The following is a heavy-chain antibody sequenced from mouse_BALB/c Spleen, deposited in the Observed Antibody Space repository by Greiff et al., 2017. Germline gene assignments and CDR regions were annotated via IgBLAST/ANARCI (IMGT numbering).Heavy chain of an antibody. CDR3: ARQDGNQFAY. Sequence: EVQVVESGGDLVKPGGSLKLPCAASGFTFSSYGMSWVRQTPDKRLEWVATISSGGSYTYYPDSVKGRFTISRDNAKNTLYLQMSSLKSEDTAMYYCARQDGNQFAYWGQGTLVTVSA. D-gene: IGHD2-1*01. CDR1: GFTFSSYG. J-gene: IGHJ3*01. CDR2: ISSGGSYT. V-gene: IGHV5-6*01.